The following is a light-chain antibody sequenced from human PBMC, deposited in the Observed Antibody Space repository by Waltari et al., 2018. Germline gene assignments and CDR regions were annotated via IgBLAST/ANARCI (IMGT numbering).Light chain of an antibody. V-gene: IGKV1-5*03. CDR2: VAS. Sequence: DIQLTQSPSTLSASVGASVTITCRASQNINKWLAWYQQKPGKAPKLLIYVASTLQSGVPSRFSGGGSGTEFTLTISSLQPDDFATYYCQQYHTSYTFGQGTKLEIK. CDR1: QNINKW. J-gene: IGKJ2*01. CDR3: QQYHTSYT.